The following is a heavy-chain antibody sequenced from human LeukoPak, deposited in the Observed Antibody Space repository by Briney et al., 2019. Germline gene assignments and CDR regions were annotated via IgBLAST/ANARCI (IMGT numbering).Heavy chain of an antibody. CDR1: GFTFSSYA. D-gene: IGHD3-22*01. CDR2: ISYDGSNK. CDR3: ARDGRGYYDSSGYLDY. J-gene: IGHJ4*02. V-gene: IGHV3-30-3*01. Sequence: PGRSPRLSCAASGFTFSSYAMHWVRQAPGKGLEWVAVISYDGSNKYYADSVKGRFTISRDNSKNTLYLQMNSLRAEDTAVYYCARDGRGYYDSSGYLDYWGQGTLVTVSS.